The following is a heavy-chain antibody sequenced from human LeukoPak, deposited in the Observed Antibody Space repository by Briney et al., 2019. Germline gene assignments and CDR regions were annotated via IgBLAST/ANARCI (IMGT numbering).Heavy chain of an antibody. CDR2: MSYSSTYT. CDR1: GFTFSDYY. CDR3: VRDIELST. V-gene: IGHV3-11*05. D-gene: IGHD3-16*02. J-gene: IGHJ3*01. Sequence: KPGGSLRLSCAASGFTFSDYYMSWIRQAPGKGLEWVSYMSYSSTYTNYADSVRGRFTISRDNSKDTLYLQMNSLRAEDTAIYYCVRDIELSTWGLGTMVCVSS.